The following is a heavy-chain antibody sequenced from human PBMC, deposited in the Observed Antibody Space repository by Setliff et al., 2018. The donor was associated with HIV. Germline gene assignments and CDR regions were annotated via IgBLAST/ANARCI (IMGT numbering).Heavy chain of an antibody. CDR3: ARHPPNLDWLDP. V-gene: IGHV4-39*01. Sequence: KSSETLSLTCTVSGGSISTSTYYWGWIRQPPGKGLEWIGSIYYSGSTYYNSSLQSRVTISVDTSKNQFSLKVNSVTAADTAVYYCARHPPNLDWLDPWGQGTTVTVSS. D-gene: IGHD3-9*01. CDR2: IYYSGST. J-gene: IGHJ6*02. CDR1: GGSISTSTYY.